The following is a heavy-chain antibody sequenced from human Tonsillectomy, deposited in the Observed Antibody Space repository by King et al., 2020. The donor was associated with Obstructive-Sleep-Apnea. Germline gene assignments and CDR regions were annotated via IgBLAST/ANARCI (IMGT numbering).Heavy chain of an antibody. CDR3: AGDSNYYGSGRNQGFGP. Sequence: VQLVESGGGLVKPGGSLRLSCAASGFTFSSYSMNWVRQAPGKGLEWVSSISSSSSYIYYADSVKGRFTISRDNAKNSLYMQMNSLRAEDTAGYYCAGDSNYYGSGRNQGFGPSGQGTLVTVSS. V-gene: IGHV3-21*01. CDR1: GFTFSSYS. CDR2: ISSSSSYI. D-gene: IGHD3-10*01. J-gene: IGHJ5*02.